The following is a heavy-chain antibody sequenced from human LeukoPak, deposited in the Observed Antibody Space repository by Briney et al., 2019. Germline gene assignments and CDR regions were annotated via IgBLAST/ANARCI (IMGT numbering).Heavy chain of an antibody. CDR1: GFTFSTYT. D-gene: IGHD3-22*01. J-gene: IGHJ4*02. CDR2: ISSGSSYI. V-gene: IGHV3-21*01. Sequence: GGSLRLSCAASGFTFSTYTMTWVRQAPGKGLEWVSSISSGSSYIYYTDSVKGRFTISRDNAKSSLYLQLNSLRAEDTAVYYCARMRFDSSGSLPDYFDSWGQGTLVTVSS. CDR3: ARMRFDSSGSLPDYFDS.